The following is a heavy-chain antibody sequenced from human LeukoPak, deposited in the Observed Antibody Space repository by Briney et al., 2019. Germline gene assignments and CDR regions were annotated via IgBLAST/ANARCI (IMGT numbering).Heavy chain of an antibody. CDR1: GGTFSSYA. CDR3: AREVTDGGWFDP. Sequence: SVKVSCKASGGTFSSYAISWVRQAPGQGLEWMGRIIPIFGTANYAQKFQGRVTITTDESTSTAYMELSSLRSEDTAVYYCAREVTDGGWFDPWGQGTLVTVSS. V-gene: IGHV1-69*05. D-gene: IGHD3-16*01. J-gene: IGHJ5*02. CDR2: IIPIFGTA.